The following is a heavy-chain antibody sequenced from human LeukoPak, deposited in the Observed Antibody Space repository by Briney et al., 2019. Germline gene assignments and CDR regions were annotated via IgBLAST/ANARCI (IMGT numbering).Heavy chain of an antibody. D-gene: IGHD6-19*01. CDR1: GFTFSSYA. J-gene: IGHJ3*02. CDR2: ISYDGSNK. CDR3: ARDSQWLAFPPNAFDI. Sequence: GRSLRLSCAASGFTFSSYAMHWVRQAPGKGLEWVAVISYDGSNKYYADSVKGRFTISRDNSKNTLYLQMNSLRAEDTAVYYCARDSQWLAFPPNAFDIWGQGTMVTVSS. V-gene: IGHV3-30-3*01.